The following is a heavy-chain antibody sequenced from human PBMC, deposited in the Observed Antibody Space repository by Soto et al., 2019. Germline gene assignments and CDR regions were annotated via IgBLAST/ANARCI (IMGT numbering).Heavy chain of an antibody. D-gene: IGHD2-21*02. CDR3: AKGGGGDHGY. J-gene: IGHJ4*02. CDR1: GFIFTTSD. V-gene: IGHV3-23*04. Sequence: EVQLVESEGGLVQPGGSLRLSCEASGFIFTTSDMSWVRQAPGKGLEWISSITITGDTTHYADSVKGRFTISRGNSRNLVYLQMNRLRVDDTAVYYCAKGGGGDHGYWGQGTLVAVSS. CDR2: ITITGDTT.